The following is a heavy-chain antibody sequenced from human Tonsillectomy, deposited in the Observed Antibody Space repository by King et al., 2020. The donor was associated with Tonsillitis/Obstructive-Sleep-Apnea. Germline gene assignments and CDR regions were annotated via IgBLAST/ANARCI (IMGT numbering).Heavy chain of an antibody. CDR3: ARDEDIPAASYYYYYMDV. Sequence: QLVQSGSELKKPGASVKVSCKASGYTFTDYPMNWVRQAPGQGLEWMGWINTNTGNQTYAKGLKGRFVFSLDTSVSTAYLQISSLKAEDTAVYYCARDEDIPAASYYYYYMDVWGKGTTVTVSS. V-gene: IGHV7-4-1*02. CDR2: INTNTGNQ. CDR1: GYTFTDYP. D-gene: IGHD2-2*01. J-gene: IGHJ6*03.